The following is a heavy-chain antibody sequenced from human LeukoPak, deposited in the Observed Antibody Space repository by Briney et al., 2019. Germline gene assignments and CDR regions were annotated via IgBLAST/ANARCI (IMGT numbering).Heavy chain of an antibody. V-gene: IGHV4-59*01. CDR2: IYYSGST. CDR1: GGSISSYY. D-gene: IGHD3-3*01. CDR3: ARVGGTYYDFFYGMDV. Sequence: SETLSLTCTVSGGSISSYYWSWIRQPPGKGLEWIGYIYYSGSTNYNPSLKSRVTISVDTSKNQFSLKLSSVTAADTAVYYCARVGGTYYDFFYGMDVWGQGTTVTVSS. J-gene: IGHJ6*02.